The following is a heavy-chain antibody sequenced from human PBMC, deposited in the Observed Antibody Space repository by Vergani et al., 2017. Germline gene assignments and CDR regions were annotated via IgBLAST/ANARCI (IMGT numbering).Heavy chain of an antibody. CDR1: GFTFNHYA. J-gene: IGHJ6*02. V-gene: IGHV3-23*01. Sequence: EVQLLESGGDLVQPEGSLRLSCAASGFTFNHYAMNWVRQAPGKGLEWVSGISGSGGSTYYAGSVKGRFTISRDSSKNTLYLQMNSLSAGDTAVYYCAKANPRNSXYDYLYYYHAMDVWGQGTTVTVSS. CDR2: ISGSGGST. D-gene: IGHD5-12*01. CDR3: AKANPRNSXYDYLYYYHAMDV.